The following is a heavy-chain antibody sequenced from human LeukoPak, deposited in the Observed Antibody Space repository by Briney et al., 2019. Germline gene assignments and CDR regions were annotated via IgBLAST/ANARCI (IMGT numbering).Heavy chain of an antibody. CDR2: ISYSSSFI. J-gene: IGHJ4*02. Sequence: PGESLRLSCVAAGFSFRRYSMNWVRQAPGKGLEWVAHISYSSSFIFYADSVRGRFIITRDNAENSLYPQMTSLRAEDTGVYYCARDQGTYTDYDVDYWGQGTLVTVSS. CDR3: ARDQGTYTDYDVDY. V-gene: IGHV3-21*01. CDR1: GFSFRRYS. D-gene: IGHD4-17*01.